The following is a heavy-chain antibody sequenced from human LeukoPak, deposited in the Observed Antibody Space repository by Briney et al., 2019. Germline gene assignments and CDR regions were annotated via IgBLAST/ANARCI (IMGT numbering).Heavy chain of an antibody. D-gene: IGHD2-15*01. Sequence: SETLSLTCTVSGGSIRSSNWWSWVRQPPGKGLEWIGEIYHSGSTNYNPSLKSRVTISVDKSKNQFSLKLSSVTAADTAVYYCARVKGYCSGGSCRLFDYWGQGTLVTVSS. J-gene: IGHJ4*02. CDR3: ARVKGYCSGGSCRLFDY. CDR2: IYHSGST. V-gene: IGHV4-4*02. CDR1: GGSIRSSNW.